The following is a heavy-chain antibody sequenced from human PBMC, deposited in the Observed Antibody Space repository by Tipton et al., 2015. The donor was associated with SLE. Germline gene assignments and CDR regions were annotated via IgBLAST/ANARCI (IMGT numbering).Heavy chain of an antibody. V-gene: IGHV3-53*05. D-gene: IGHD2-15*01. Sequence: SLRLSCAASGFTVSSNYMSWVRQAPGKGLEWVSGINWNGGSTGYADSVKGRFTISRDNSKNTLYLQMNSLRAEDTAVYYCAKDGERYCSGGSCDAFDIWGQGTMVTVSS. CDR1: GFTVSSNY. J-gene: IGHJ3*02. CDR3: AKDGERYCSGGSCDAFDI. CDR2: INWNGGST.